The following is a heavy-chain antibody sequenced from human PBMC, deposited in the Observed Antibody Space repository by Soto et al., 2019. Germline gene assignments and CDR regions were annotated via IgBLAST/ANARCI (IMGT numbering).Heavy chain of an antibody. CDR3: AKDGAAGSVLDV. Sequence: EVQLVESGGGLVKPGGSLRLSCSASGFTFSATGMNWVRRAPGKGPEWVSSISSGSEYIFYGDSVQGRLTISRDNAKNSVYLQLNNLRAEDTAVYYCAKDGAAGSVLDVWGQGTTVTVSS. CDR1: GFTFSATG. V-gene: IGHV3-21*02. CDR2: ISSGSEYI. J-gene: IGHJ6*02. D-gene: IGHD6-13*01.